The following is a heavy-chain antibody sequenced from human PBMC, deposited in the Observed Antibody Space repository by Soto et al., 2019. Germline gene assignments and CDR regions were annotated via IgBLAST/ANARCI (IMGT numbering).Heavy chain of an antibody. Sequence: GSLRLSCAASGFTFSSYAMSWVRQAPGKGLEWVSAISGSGGSTYYADSVKGRFTISRDNSKNTLYLQMSSLRAEDTAVYYCAKDFFPYDILTGYFPWGQGTLVTVSS. CDR3: AKDFFPYDILTGYFP. J-gene: IGHJ5*02. CDR2: ISGSGGST. CDR1: GFTFSSYA. V-gene: IGHV3-23*01. D-gene: IGHD3-9*01.